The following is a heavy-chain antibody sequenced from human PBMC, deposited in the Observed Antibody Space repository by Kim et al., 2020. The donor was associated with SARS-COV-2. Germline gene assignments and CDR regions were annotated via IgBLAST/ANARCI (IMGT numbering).Heavy chain of an antibody. CDR2: FDPEDGET. D-gene: IGHD2-2*01. J-gene: IGHJ6*02. CDR3: ATSRGTDIVVVPAAMRYYYGMDV. V-gene: IGHV1-24*01. Sequence: ASVKVSCKVSGYTLTELSMHWVRQAPGKGLEWMGGFDPEDGETIYAQKFQGRVTMTEDTSTDTAYMELSSLRSEDTAVHYCATSRGTDIVVVPAAMRYYYGMDVWGQGTTVTVSS. CDR1: GYTLTELS.